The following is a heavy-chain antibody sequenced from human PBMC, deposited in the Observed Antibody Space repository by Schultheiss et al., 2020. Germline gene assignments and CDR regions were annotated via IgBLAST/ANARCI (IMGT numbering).Heavy chain of an antibody. Sequence: SETLSLTCTVSGGSISSSSYYWGWIRQPPGKGLEWIGSIYYSGSTYYNPSLKSRVTISVDTSKNQFSLKLSSVTAADTAVYYCARLLKYGNGMDVWGQGTTVTVSS. D-gene: IGHD4-17*01. CDR2: IYYSGST. CDR3: ARLLKYGNGMDV. J-gene: IGHJ6*02. CDR1: GGSISSSSYY. V-gene: IGHV4-39*01.